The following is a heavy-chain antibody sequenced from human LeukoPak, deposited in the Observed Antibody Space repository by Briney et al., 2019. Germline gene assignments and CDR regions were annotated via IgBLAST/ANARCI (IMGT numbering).Heavy chain of an antibody. CDR1: GFTFSSYG. CDR2: ISYDGSNK. V-gene: IGHV3-30*03. Sequence: GRSLRLSCAASGFTFSSYGMHWVRQAPGKGLEWVAVISYDGSNKYYADSVKGRFTISRDNSKNTLYLQMNSLSAEDTAVYYCVAEFDYWGQGTLVTVSS. CDR3: VAEFDY. D-gene: IGHD6-13*01. J-gene: IGHJ4*02.